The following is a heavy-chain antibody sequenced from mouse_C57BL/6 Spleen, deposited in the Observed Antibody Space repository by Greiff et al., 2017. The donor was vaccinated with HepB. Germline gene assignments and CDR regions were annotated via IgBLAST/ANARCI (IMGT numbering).Heavy chain of an antibody. V-gene: IGHV1-64*01. Sequence: VQLQQPGAELVKPGASVKLSCKASGYTFTSYWMHWVKQRPGQGLEWIGMIHPNSGSTNYNEKFKSKATLTVDKSSSTAYMQLSSLTSEDSAVYYCARLYSNYGYFDVWGTGTTVTVSS. D-gene: IGHD2-5*01. CDR2: IHPNSGST. CDR1: GYTFTSYW. J-gene: IGHJ1*03. CDR3: ARLYSNYGYFDV.